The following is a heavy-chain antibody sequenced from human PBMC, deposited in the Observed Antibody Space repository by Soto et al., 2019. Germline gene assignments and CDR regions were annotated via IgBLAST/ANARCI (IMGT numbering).Heavy chain of an antibody. Sequence: TLSLTSTVSGGPINRDAYFWSWVRQHPGKGLEWIGYIYYSGNTYNNPSLKSRVSISIDTSKNQFSLSLESVTAADTGVYYFAIASGITQETLAWRQGTMVTVSS. J-gene: IGHJ3*01. D-gene: IGHD3-10*01. CDR1: GGPINRDAYF. CDR2: IYYSGNT. CDR3: AIASGITQETLA. V-gene: IGHV4-31*03.